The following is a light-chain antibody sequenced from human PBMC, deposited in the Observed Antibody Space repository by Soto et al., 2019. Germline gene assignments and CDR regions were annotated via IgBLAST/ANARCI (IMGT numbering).Light chain of an antibody. V-gene: IGKV1-39*01. Sequence: DIQMTQPPSSLSESAGDRVTITCRASQGISTYLNWYQQKPGKAPKLLIYAASSLQSGVPSRFSGSGSETDFTLTISSLQPEDFATYSCQQSYSTTWTFGQGTKVEIQ. CDR3: QQSYSTTWT. CDR1: QGISTY. CDR2: AAS. J-gene: IGKJ1*01.